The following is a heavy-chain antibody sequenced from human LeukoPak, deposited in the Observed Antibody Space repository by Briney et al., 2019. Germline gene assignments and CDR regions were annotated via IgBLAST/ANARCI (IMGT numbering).Heavy chain of an antibody. D-gene: IGHD2-2*02. J-gene: IGHJ4*02. V-gene: IGHV1-18*01. CDR1: GYTFTSYG. CDR3: ARGAPLRGYCSSTSCYIPVY. CDR2: ISAYNGNT. Sequence: ASVKVSCKASGYTFTSYGISWVRQAPGQGVEWMGWISAYNGNTNYAQKLQGRVTMTTDTSTSTAYMELRSLRSDDTAVYYCARGAPLRGYCSSTSCYIPVYWGQGTLVTVSS.